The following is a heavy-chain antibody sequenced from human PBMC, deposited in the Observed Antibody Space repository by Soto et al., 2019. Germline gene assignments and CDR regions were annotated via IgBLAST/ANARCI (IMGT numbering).Heavy chain of an antibody. CDR1: GGSMGSYY. Sequence: SETLSLTCTVSGGSMGSYYWTWMRQPPGKGLEWIGYIYYSGSTNYNPSLKSRVTISADTSKKQFSLKLSSVTAADTAVYYCARIVLGYCTNDVCPPLFDYWGQGALVTVSS. CDR2: IYYSGST. CDR3: ARIVLGYCTNDVCPPLFDY. J-gene: IGHJ4*02. D-gene: IGHD2-8*01. V-gene: IGHV4-59*01.